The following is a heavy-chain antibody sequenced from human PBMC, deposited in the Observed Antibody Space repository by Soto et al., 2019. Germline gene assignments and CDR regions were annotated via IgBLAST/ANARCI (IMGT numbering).Heavy chain of an antibody. CDR1: GYSFTSYW. CDR2: IYPGDSDT. V-gene: IGHV5-51*01. CDR3: ARYDLRDDILNNGRQGGYYYSGMDV. J-gene: IGHJ6*04. D-gene: IGHD3-9*01. Sequence: GESLKISCKGSGYSFTSYWIGWVRQMPGKGLEWMGIIYPGDSDTRYSPSFQGQVTISADKSISTAYLQWSSLTASDTAMYYCARYDLRDDILNNGRQGGYYYSGMDVWGKGTTVTVS.